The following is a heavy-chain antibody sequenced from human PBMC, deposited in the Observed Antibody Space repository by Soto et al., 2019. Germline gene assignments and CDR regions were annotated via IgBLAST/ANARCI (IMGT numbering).Heavy chain of an antibody. CDR1: GASINRNNW. CDR3: ARSITFDWLFFDY. J-gene: IGHJ4*02. CDR2: IYHSGST. V-gene: IGHV4-4*02. D-gene: IGHD3-9*01. Sequence: SETLSLTCPVSGASINRNNWWSWVRQAPGKGLEWIGEIYHSGSTNYNPSLKSRVTISVDKSKNQFSLKLSSVTAADTAVYYCARSITFDWLFFDYWGQGTLVTVSS.